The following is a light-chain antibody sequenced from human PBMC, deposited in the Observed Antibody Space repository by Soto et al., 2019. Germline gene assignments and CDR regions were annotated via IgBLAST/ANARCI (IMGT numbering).Light chain of an antibody. Sequence: QSALTQPRSVSGSPGQSVTISCTGTSSDVGGCNYVSWYQQHPGKAPKLMIYDVSKRPSGVPDRFSGSKSGNTASLTISGLQAEDEADYYCCSYAGSYVFGTGTKVTVL. J-gene: IGLJ1*01. V-gene: IGLV2-11*01. CDR3: CSYAGSYV. CDR1: SSDVGGCNY. CDR2: DVS.